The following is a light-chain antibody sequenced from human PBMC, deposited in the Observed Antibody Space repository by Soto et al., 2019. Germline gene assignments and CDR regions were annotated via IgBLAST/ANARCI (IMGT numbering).Light chain of an antibody. J-gene: IGKJ2*01. CDR2: WAS. CDR3: QQYYSAPYT. V-gene: IGKV4-1*01. CDR1: QIVFYSSRNKHS. Sequence: DIVMTQSPDSLAVSLGERATINCKSSQIVFYSSRNKHSLAWYQQKPGHPPNLLIYWASTRESGVPDRFSGSGSGTDFTLTSSSLQAEDVAVYYFQQYYSAPYTFGQGTKLEIK.